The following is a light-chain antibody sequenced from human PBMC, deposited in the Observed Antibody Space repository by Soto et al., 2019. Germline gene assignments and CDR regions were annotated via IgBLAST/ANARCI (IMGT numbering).Light chain of an antibody. J-gene: IGLJ1*01. CDR3: GSWDNILRAYV. CDR1: GSNLGRNY. V-gene: IGLV1-51*01. CDR2: DNV. Sequence: QTVVTQPPSVSATPGQNVTISCSGSGSNLGRNYVSWYQQLPGTAPKLLIYDNVYRFSGIPDRFSASKSGTSATLGITGLQTGDEGDYYCGSWDNILRAYVFGTGTKLTVL.